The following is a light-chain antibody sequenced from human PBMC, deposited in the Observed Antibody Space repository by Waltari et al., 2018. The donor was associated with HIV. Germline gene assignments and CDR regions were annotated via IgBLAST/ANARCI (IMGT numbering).Light chain of an antibody. CDR1: GSNIGTYS. V-gene: IGLV1-47*01. J-gene: IGLJ2*01. CDR2: MND. Sequence: QSVVTQPPSASGTPGQRVTISCSGSGSNIGTYSVNWYQHFPGTAPKLLIYMNDRRPSGVPGRFSGSQSGTSASLAISGLQYDDEADYYCAVWDDSLGGAVFGGGTKLTVL. CDR3: AVWDDSLGGAV.